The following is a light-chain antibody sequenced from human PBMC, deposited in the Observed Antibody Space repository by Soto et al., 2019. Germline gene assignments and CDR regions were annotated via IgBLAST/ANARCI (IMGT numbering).Light chain of an antibody. J-gene: IGLJ1*01. CDR2: RNN. CDR1: TSNIGSNY. V-gene: IGLV1-47*01. Sequence: QSVLNQPPAASRTPGQGVTISCSGSTSNIGSNYVYWYQQLPGTAPKLLIYRNNQRPSGVPDRFSGSKSGASASLAISGLRSDDEPDYFCATCDDSLNGFYVFGTGTKVTVL. CDR3: ATCDDSLNGFYV.